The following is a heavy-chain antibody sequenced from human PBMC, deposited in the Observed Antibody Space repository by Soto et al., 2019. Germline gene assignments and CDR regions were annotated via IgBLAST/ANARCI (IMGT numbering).Heavy chain of an antibody. V-gene: IGHV4-31*03. CDR1: GGSISSGGYY. CDR2: IYYSGST. J-gene: IGHJ5*02. D-gene: IGHD2-15*01. CDR3: ARCIVVVGDNWFDP. Sequence: SETLSLTCTVSGGSISSGGYYWSWIRQHPGKGLEWIGYIYYSGSTYYNPSLKSRVTISVDTSKNQFSLKLSSVTAAETAVYYCARCIVVVGDNWFDPWGQGTLVTVSS.